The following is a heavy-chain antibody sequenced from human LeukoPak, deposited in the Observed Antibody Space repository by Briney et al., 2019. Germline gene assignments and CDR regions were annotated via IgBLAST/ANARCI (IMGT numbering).Heavy chain of an antibody. D-gene: IGHD4-17*01. CDR2: INPNSGGT. CDR3: AREGDSYGDYVFDY. V-gene: IGHV1-2*02. J-gene: IGHJ4*02. Sequence: GASVKVSCKASGYTFTSYYMHWVRQAPGRGLEWMGWINPNSGGTNYAQKFQGRVTMTRDTSNSTAYMELSRLRSDDTAVYYCAREGDSYGDYVFDYWGQGTLVAVSS. CDR1: GYTFTSYY.